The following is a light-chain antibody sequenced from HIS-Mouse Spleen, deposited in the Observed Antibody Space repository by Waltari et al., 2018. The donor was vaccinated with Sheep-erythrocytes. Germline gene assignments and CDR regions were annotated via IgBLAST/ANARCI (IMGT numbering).Light chain of an antibody. CDR3: CSYAGSYNHV. V-gene: IGLV2-11*01. CDR1: SSDVGGYNY. J-gene: IGLJ1*01. CDR2: DVS. Sequence: QSALTQPRSVSGSPGQSVTISCTGTSSDVGGYNYVSWYQQHPGKAPKLMIHDVSNRPSGVPDRFSGFKSGNTASLTISGLQAEDEADYYCCSYAGSYNHVFATGTKVTVL.